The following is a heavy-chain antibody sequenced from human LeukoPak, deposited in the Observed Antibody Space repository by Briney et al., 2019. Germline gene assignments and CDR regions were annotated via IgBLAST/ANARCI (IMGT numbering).Heavy chain of an antibody. Sequence: GGSLRLSCAASGFTFSSYAMHWVRQAPGKGLEWVAVISYDGSNKYYADSVKGRFTISRDNSKNTLYLQMNSLRAEDTAVYYCARDIDYYGSDYHGMDVWGQGTTVTVSS. CDR1: GFTFSSYA. D-gene: IGHD3-10*01. V-gene: IGHV3-30-3*01. CDR3: ARDIDYYGSDYHGMDV. J-gene: IGHJ6*02. CDR2: ISYDGSNK.